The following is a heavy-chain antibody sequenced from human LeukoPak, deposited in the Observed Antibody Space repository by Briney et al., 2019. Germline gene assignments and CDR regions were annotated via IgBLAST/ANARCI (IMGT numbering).Heavy chain of an antibody. CDR3: AREGIAAAGRWKWFDP. CDR1: GFTFSSYE. D-gene: IGHD6-25*01. Sequence: PGGSLRLSCAASGFTFSSYEMNWVRQAPGKGLEWVSYISSSGSTIYYADSVKGRFTISRDNAKNSLYLQMDNLRAEDTAVYYCAREGIAAAGRWKWFDPWGQGTLVTVSS. CDR2: ISSSGSTI. V-gene: IGHV3-48*03. J-gene: IGHJ5*02.